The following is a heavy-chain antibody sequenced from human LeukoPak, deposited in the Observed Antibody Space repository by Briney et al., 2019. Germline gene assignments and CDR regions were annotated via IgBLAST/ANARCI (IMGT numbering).Heavy chain of an antibody. D-gene: IGHD3-22*01. CDR3: AKALSKGGGYYLTDY. V-gene: IGHV3-30*02. J-gene: IGHJ4*02. Sequence: PEGSLRLSCAASGFTFSSYGMHWVRQAPGKGLEWVASIWFDASNKYYADSVKGRFTISRDNSKNTLYLQMNSLRPEDTAVYYCAKALSKGGGYYLTDYWGQGTLVTVSS. CDR2: IWFDASNK. CDR1: GFTFSSYG.